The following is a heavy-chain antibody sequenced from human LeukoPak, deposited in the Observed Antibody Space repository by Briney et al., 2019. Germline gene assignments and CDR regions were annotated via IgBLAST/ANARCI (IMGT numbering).Heavy chain of an antibody. CDR3: ARENYYDSSGPFGPLRGPKIFDY. Sequence: TPSETLSLTCTVSGGSISSSSYYWGWIRQPAGKGLEWIGRIYTSGSTNYNPSLKSRVTISVDTSKNQFSLKLSSVTAADTAVYYCARENYYDSSGPFGPLRGPKIFDYWGQGTLVTVSS. J-gene: IGHJ4*02. D-gene: IGHD3-22*01. CDR1: GGSISSSSYY. V-gene: IGHV4-61*02. CDR2: IYTSGST.